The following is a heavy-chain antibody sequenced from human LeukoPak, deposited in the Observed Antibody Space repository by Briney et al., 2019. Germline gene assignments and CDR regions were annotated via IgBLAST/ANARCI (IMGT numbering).Heavy chain of an antibody. CDR3: AKLKGWYGEGYFDY. J-gene: IGHJ4*02. V-gene: IGHV3-53*01. D-gene: IGHD3-10*01. CDR1: GFAVSSNY. Sequence: GGSLRLSCAASGFAVSSNYMSWVRQAPGKGLEWVSVIYSDGRTYYADSVKGRFTISRDVSKNTLFLQMTSLRAEDTAVYYCAKLKGWYGEGYFDYWGQGTLVTVSS. CDR2: IYSDGRT.